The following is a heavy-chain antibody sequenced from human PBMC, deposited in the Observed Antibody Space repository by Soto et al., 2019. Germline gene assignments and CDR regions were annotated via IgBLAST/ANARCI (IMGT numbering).Heavy chain of an antibody. CDR3: ARDGIHIVGATLAFDI. CDR1: GYSFTSYT. D-gene: IGHD1-26*01. J-gene: IGHJ3*02. Sequence: GASVKVSCKASGYSFTSYTMHWVRQAPGQGLEWMGWINAGNGNTNYAQKLQGRVTMTTDTSTSTAYMELRSLRSDDTAVYYCARDGIHIVGATLAFDIWGQGTMVTVSS. V-gene: IGHV1-3*01. CDR2: INAGNGNT.